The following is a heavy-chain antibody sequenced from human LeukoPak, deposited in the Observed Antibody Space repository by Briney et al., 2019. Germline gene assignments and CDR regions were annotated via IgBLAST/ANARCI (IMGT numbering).Heavy chain of an antibody. V-gene: IGHV3-23*01. CDR3: AKLAPRGMTHYYYYGMDV. CDR1: GFTFSSYA. J-gene: IGHJ6*02. D-gene: IGHD1-1*01. Sequence: GGSLRLSCAASGFTFSSYAMSWVRQAPGKGLEWVSAISGSGGSTYYADSVKGRFTISRDNSKNTLYLQMNSLRAEDTAVYYCAKLAPRGMTHYYYYGMDVWGQGTTVTVS. CDR2: ISGSGGST.